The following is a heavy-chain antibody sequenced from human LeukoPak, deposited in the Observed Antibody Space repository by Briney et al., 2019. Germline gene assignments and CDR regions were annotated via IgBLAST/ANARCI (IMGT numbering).Heavy chain of an antibody. J-gene: IGHJ4*02. CDR2: ISDSGGST. D-gene: IGHD3-10*01. Sequence: GGSLRLSCAVSGITLSNYGMSWVRQARGKGLEWVAGISDSGGSTNYADSVKDRFTISRDNPKNTLYLQMNSLRAEDTAVYFCAKRGVVIRVFLVGFHKEAYYFESWGQGALVTVSS. CDR3: AKRGVVIRVFLVGFHKEAYYFES. V-gene: IGHV3-23*01. CDR1: GITLSNYG.